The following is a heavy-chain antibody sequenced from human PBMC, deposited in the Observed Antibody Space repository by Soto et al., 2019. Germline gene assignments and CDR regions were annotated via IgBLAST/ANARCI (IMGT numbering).Heavy chain of an antibody. Sequence: QVQLVESGGGLVKPGGSLRLSCAASGLTFSDCYMNWLRQAPGKGLEWVSYISSSGSSINYADSVKGRFTISRDNAKNSLYLQMNSLRAEDTAMYYCARVRFGEWGYAMDVWGQGTTVTVSS. D-gene: IGHD3-10*01. CDR1: GLTFSDCY. V-gene: IGHV3-11*01. J-gene: IGHJ6*02. CDR3: ARVRFGEWGYAMDV. CDR2: ISSSGSSI.